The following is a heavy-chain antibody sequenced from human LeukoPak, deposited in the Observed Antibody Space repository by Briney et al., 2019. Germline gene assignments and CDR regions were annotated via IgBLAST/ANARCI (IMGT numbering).Heavy chain of an antibody. J-gene: IGHJ4*02. CDR2: ISGSGGST. CDR3: ANSDKYYDFWSGYYPFDY. D-gene: IGHD3-3*01. Sequence: GGSLRLSCAASGFTFSSYAMSWVRQAPGKGLEWVSAISGSGGSTYYADSVRGRFTISRDNSKNTLYLQMNSLRAEDTAVYYCANSDKYYDFWSGYYPFDYWGQGTLVTVSS. V-gene: IGHV3-23*01. CDR1: GFTFSSYA.